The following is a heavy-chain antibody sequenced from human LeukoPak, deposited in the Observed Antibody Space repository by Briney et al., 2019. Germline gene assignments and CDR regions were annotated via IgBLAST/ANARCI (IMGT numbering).Heavy chain of an antibody. J-gene: IGHJ4*02. V-gene: IGHV4-31*03. D-gene: IGHD3-22*01. CDR2: IYYSGST. Sequence: SQTLSLTCTVSGGSISSGGYYWSWIRQHPGKGLEWIGYIYYSGSTHYNPSLKSRVTISVDTSKNQFSLKLSSVTAADTAVYYCARAQGGHSSGYYYKGIRNWGQGTLVTVSS. CDR1: GGSISSGGYY. CDR3: ARAQGGHSSGYYYKGIRN.